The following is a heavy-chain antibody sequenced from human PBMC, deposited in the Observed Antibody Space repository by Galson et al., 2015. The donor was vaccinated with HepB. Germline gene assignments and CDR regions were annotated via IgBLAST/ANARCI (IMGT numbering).Heavy chain of an antibody. Sequence: SVKVSCKASRDTFSSYTLNWVRQAPGQGLEWMGRIIPILGIANYAQKFQGRVTITADRSTNTAYMELSSLRSEDTAVYYCTRDRGRTDYYDSSGYPFDYWGQGTVVTVSP. V-gene: IGHV1-69*04. CDR3: TRDRGRTDYYDSSGYPFDY. CDR1: RDTFSSYT. D-gene: IGHD3-22*01. J-gene: IGHJ4*02. CDR2: IIPILGIA.